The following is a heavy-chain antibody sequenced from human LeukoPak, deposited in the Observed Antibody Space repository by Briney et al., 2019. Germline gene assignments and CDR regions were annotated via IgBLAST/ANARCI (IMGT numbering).Heavy chain of an antibody. CDR2: ISSSSSTI. CDR1: GFTFSSYS. V-gene: IGHV3-48*04. CDR3: ARADCSSTSCYTGPPHFDAFDI. J-gene: IGHJ3*02. D-gene: IGHD2-2*02. Sequence: GGSLRLSCAASGFTFSSYSMNWVRQAPGKGLEWVSCISSSSSTIYYADSVKGRFTISRDNAKNSLYLQMNSLRAEDTAVYYCARADCSSTSCYTGPPHFDAFDIWGQGTMVTVSS.